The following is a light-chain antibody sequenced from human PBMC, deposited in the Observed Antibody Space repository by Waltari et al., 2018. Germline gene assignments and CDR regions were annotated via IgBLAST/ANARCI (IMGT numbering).Light chain of an antibody. CDR3: QQYGSSPRT. CDR2: GAS. Sequence: EIALTQSPGTLSLSPGERATLSCRASQSVSSSYLAWYQQKPGQAPRLLMYGASSRATGIPDRFSGSGSGTDFTLTISRLEPEDCAVYYCQQYGSSPRTFGQGTRLEIK. J-gene: IGKJ5*01. CDR1: QSVSSSY. V-gene: IGKV3-20*01.